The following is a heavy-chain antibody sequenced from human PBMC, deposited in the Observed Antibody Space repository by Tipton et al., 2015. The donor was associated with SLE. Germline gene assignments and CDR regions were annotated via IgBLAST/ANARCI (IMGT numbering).Heavy chain of an antibody. D-gene: IGHD7-27*01. CDR3: AKGTGDAVGSPFWDMDV. Sequence: SLRLSCAASGFSFRSYALNWVRQAPGKGLEWVSILHTGDSNTYYADSVKGRFIISSDPSKNTLYLQMNNLRVEDTAVYYCAKGTGDAVGSPFWDMDVWGKGTTVTVSS. CDR1: GFSFRSYA. CDR2: LHTGDSNT. J-gene: IGHJ6*03. V-gene: IGHV3-23*03.